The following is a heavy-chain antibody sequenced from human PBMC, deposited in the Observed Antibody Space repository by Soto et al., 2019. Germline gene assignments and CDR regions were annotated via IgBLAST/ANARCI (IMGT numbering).Heavy chain of an antibody. CDR1: GGTFSSYA. V-gene: IGHV1-69*01. J-gene: IGHJ6*02. Sequence: QVQLVQSGAEVKKPGSSVKVSCKASGGTFSSYAISWVRQAPGQGLEWMGGIIPIFGTANYAQKFQGRVTITADESTSTAYMELSSLRSEDTAVYYCARVHYDSNGNDYYYYGMDVWGQGTTVTVSS. CDR3: ARVHYDSNGNDYYYYGMDV. CDR2: IIPIFGTA. D-gene: IGHD3-22*01.